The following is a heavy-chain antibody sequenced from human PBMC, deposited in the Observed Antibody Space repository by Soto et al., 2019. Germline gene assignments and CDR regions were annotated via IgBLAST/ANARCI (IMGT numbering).Heavy chain of an antibody. CDR3: ARPVSGSYYLQGYYGMDV. CDR2: IYYSGST. J-gene: IGHJ6*04. V-gene: IGHV4-39*01. Sequence: SETLSLTCTVSGGSISSSSYYWGWIRQPPGKGLEWIGSIYYSGSTYYNPSLKSRVTISVDTSKNQFSLKLSSVTAADTAVYYCARPVSGSYYLQGYYGMDVWGKGTTVTISS. CDR1: GGSISSSSYY. D-gene: IGHD1-26*01.